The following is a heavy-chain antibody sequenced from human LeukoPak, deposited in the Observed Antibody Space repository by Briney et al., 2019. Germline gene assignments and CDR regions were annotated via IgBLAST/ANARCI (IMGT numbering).Heavy chain of an antibody. CDR3: DTLNGPLVISLDY. V-gene: IGHV3-48*03. CDR1: GLTFSTHA. Sequence: QPGGSLRLSCAASGLTFSTHAMNWVRQVPGKGPEWVSHISSSGDTEYYVDSVRGRFTMSRDNAKSLLFLQMNSLRAEDTAVYSRDTLNGPLVISLDYWGQGALVTVSS. J-gene: IGHJ4*02. CDR2: ISSSGDTE. D-gene: IGHD3-9*01.